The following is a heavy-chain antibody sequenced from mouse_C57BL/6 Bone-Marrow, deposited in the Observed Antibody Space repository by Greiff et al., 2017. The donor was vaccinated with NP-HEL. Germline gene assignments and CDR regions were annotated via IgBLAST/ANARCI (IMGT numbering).Heavy chain of an antibody. Sequence: VQLQQSGAELVRPGASVKLSCTASGFNIKDDYMHWVKQRPEQGLEWIGRIDPENGDTEYASKFQGKATITADTSSNTAYLQLSSLTSEDTAVYYCTADDGHYGYWGQGTTLTVSS. CDR3: TADDGHYGY. D-gene: IGHD2-3*01. CDR2: IDPENGDT. J-gene: IGHJ2*01. V-gene: IGHV14-4*01. CDR1: GFNIKDDY.